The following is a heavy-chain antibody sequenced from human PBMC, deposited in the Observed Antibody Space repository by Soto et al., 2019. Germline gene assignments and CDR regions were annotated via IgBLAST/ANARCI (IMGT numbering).Heavy chain of an antibody. CDR2: IHSTGNS. D-gene: IGHD6-6*01. J-gene: IGHJ4*02. Sequence: SETLSLTCSVSGDSISTSYWSWIRQPAGKRPEWIGRIHSTGNSHYNPSLRSRVSMSMNSLRAEDTAVYYCAKDLEYSSSSWGFDYWGQGTLVTVSS. CDR3: GFDY. CDR1: GDSISTSY. V-gene: IGHV4-4*07.